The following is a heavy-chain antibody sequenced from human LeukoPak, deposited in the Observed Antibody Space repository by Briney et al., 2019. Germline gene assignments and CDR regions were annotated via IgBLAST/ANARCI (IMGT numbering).Heavy chain of an antibody. J-gene: IGHJ6*02. V-gene: IGHV4-31*03. CDR3: ARDRGDYYYGMDV. CDR2: IYYSGST. Sequence: SQTLSLTCTVSGGSISSGGYYWSWIRQHPGKGLEWIGYIYYSGSTYYNPSLKSRVAISVDTSKNQFSLKLSSVTAADTAVYYCARDRGDYYYGMDVWGQGTTVTVSS. CDR1: GGSISSGGYY. D-gene: IGHD3-10*01.